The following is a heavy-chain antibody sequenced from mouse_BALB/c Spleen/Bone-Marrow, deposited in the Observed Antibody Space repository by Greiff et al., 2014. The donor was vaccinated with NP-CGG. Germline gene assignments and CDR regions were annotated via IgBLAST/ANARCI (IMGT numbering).Heavy chain of an antibody. J-gene: IGHJ2*01. Sequence: VMLVESGAELMKPGASVEISCKATGYTFSHYWIEWVKQRPGHGLEWIGEILPGTGSTKYNEKFKGKATITADTSSSTAYMQLSSLTSEGSAVYYCTRSLRRYFDYWGQGTTLTVSS. V-gene: IGHV1-9*01. CDR3: TRSLRRYFDY. CDR2: ILPGTGST. CDR1: GYTFSHYW. D-gene: IGHD1-2*01.